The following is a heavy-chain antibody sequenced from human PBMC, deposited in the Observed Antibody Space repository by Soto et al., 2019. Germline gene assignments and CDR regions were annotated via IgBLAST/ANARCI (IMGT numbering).Heavy chain of an antibody. D-gene: IGHD3-9*01. CDR2: INAGNGNT. CDR1: GYTFTSYA. Sequence: ASVKVSCKASGYTFTSYAMHWVRQAPGQRLEWMGWINAGNGNTEYSQKFQGRVTITRDTSASTAYMELSSLRSEDTAVYYCARDRLDYDILTGHYYYYGMDVWGQGTTVTVSS. J-gene: IGHJ6*02. V-gene: IGHV1-3*01. CDR3: ARDRLDYDILTGHYYYYGMDV.